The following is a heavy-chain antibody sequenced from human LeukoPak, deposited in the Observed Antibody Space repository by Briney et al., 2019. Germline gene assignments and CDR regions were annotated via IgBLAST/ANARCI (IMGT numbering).Heavy chain of an antibody. CDR1: GGSISSYY. V-gene: IGHV4-4*07. J-gene: IGHJ5*02. CDR3: ARELGPTYYDFWSGYSSWFDP. CDR2: IYTSGST. D-gene: IGHD3-3*01. Sequence: SETLSLTCTVSGGSISSYYWSWIRQPAGKGLEWIGRIYTSGSTNYNPSLKSRVTMSVDTSKNQFSLKLSSVTAADTAVYYCARELGPTYYDFWSGYSSWFDPWGQGTLVTVSS.